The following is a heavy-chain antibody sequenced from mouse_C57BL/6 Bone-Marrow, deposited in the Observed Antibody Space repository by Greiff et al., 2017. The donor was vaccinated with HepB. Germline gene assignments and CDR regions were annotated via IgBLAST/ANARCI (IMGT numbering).Heavy chain of an antibody. CDR2: IDPSDCYT. CDR1: GYTFTSYW. CDR3: ATTFYYGSSYDWYFDV. Sequence: QVQLQQPGAELVKPGASVKLSCKASGYTFTSYWMQWVKQRPGQGLEWIGEIDPSDCYTNSNQKFKGKATLTVDTSSSTAYMQLSRLTSEDSAVYYCATTFYYGSSYDWYFDVWGTGTTVTVSS. J-gene: IGHJ1*03. V-gene: IGHV1-50*01. D-gene: IGHD1-1*01.